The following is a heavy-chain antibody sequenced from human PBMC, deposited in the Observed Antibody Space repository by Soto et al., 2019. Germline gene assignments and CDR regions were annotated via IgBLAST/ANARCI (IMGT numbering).Heavy chain of an antibody. D-gene: IGHD2-15*01. V-gene: IGHV3-21*04. J-gene: IGHJ4*02. Sequence: GGSLRLSCAASGLNFEKCSMNWARQPPGKGPEWLASISPASTYIRYADSVKGRFTISRDNARNSLSLQMMSLRADDTAMYFCAADTGDIEVVPATTWGQGTLVTVSS. CDR1: GLNFEKCS. CDR3: AADTGDIEVVPATT. CDR2: ISPASTYI.